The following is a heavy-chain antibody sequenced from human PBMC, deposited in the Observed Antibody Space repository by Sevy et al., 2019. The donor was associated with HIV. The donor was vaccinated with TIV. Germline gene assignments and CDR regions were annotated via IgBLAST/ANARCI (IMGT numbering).Heavy chain of an antibody. CDR1: GFTFTSYA. CDR2: ISGSHGTP. D-gene: IGHD3-16*02. V-gene: IGHV3-23*01. Sequence: GGSLRLSCAASGFTFTSYAMSWVRQAPGKGLEWVSSISGSHGTPYYADSVKGRFTISRDNSKNTLYLQMSSLRAEDXXXXXXXXXXXXXXXXXXXXXCYPFDYWGQGTLVTVSS. CDR3: XXXXXXXXXXXXXXXCYPFDY. J-gene: IGHJ4*02.